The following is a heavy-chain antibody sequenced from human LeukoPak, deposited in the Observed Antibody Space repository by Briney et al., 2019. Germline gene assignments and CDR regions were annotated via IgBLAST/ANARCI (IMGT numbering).Heavy chain of an antibody. J-gene: IGHJ4*02. CDR3: VKDLSYESSGYVFDY. CDR2: ISWDGTP. V-gene: IGHV3-43*01. D-gene: IGHD3-22*01. Sequence: PGGSLRLSCAASGFTFEDYTMHWVRHAPGKTLEWVSLISWDGTPYYTDSVKGRFTISRDNSKNSLYLQMDTLRSEDTAFYYCVKDLSYESSGYVFDYWGQGTLVTVSS. CDR1: GFTFEDYT.